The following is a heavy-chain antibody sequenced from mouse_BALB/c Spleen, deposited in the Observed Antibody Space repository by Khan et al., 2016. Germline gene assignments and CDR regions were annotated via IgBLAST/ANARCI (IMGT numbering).Heavy chain of an antibody. CDR2: IDPANGNT. J-gene: IGHJ4*01. V-gene: IGHV14-3*02. Sequence: VQLQQSGAELVKPGASVKLSCTASGFNIKETYMHWVKQRPEQGLEWIGRIDPANGNTKYDPKFQGKATITADTSSNTAYLQLSSLTSEDTAVYYCARSRVYDGYYGYAMDYWGQGTSVTVSS. CDR1: GFNIKETY. CDR3: ARSRVYDGYYGYAMDY. D-gene: IGHD2-3*01.